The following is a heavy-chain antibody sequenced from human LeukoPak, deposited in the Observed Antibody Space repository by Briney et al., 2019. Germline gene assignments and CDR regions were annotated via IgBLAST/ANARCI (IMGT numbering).Heavy chain of an antibody. CDR1: GYTFSDYW. CDR3: ARGRFCDSGNYYLDY. D-gene: IGHD4-23*01. Sequence: GGPLRLSCAASGYTFSDYWMSWVRQAPGKGLERVANIKPDGRDKYHVDSVKGRFTISRDNAKASLYLLMNSLRAEDTAVYYCARGRFCDSGNYYLDYWGQGTLVTVSS. J-gene: IGHJ4*02. V-gene: IGHV3-7*01. CDR2: IKPDGRDK.